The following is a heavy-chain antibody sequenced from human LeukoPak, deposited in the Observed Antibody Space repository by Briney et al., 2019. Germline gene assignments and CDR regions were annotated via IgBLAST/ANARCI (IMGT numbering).Heavy chain of an antibody. V-gene: IGHV4-59*12. Sequence: PSETLSLTCTVSGGSISSYYWSWIRQPPGKGLEWIGYIYYSGSTNYNPSLKSRVTMSVDTSKNQFSLKLSSVTAADTAVYYCARSVATTYAGYYYYHMDVWGKGTTVTVSS. J-gene: IGHJ6*03. CDR1: GGSISSYY. CDR2: IYYSGST. CDR3: ARSVATTYAGYYYYHMDV. D-gene: IGHD5-12*01.